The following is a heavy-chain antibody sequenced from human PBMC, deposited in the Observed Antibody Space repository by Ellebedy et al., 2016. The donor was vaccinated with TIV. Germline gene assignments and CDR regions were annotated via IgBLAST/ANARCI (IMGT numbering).Heavy chain of an antibody. CDR2: IYPDDSYT. J-gene: IGHJ3*02. V-gene: IGHV5-51*01. CDR3: ARPHYYNTLMDAFDI. D-gene: IGHD3-22*01. Sequence: GESLKISCQGSGNSFTDYWIGWARQMPGKGLEWIVIIYPDDSYTRYSPSFQGQVTISVHKSISTVYLQWGSLKASDTAMYYCARPHYYNTLMDAFDIWGQGTMVTVSS. CDR1: GNSFTDYW.